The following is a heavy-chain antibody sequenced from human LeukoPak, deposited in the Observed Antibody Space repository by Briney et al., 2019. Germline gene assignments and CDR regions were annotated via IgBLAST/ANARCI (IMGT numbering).Heavy chain of an antibody. CDR2: ITSSGGTI. CDR1: GFTFSSYE. V-gene: IGHV3-48*03. D-gene: IGHD3-10*01. Sequence: GGSLRLSCAASGFTFSSYEMNWVRQAPGKGLEWVSYITSSGGTIYYADSVKGRFTISRDNAKNSLYLQMNSLRAEDTAVYYCASSRTGELFFSWGQGTLVTVSS. CDR3: ASSRTGELFFS. J-gene: IGHJ5*02.